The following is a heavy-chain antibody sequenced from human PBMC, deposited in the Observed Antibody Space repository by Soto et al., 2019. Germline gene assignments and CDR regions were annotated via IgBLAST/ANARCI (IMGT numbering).Heavy chain of an antibody. D-gene: IGHD1-26*01. CDR2: MSYDGSNK. CDR1: GFTFNNYG. Sequence: QVHLVESGGGVVQPGRSLRLSCAASGFTFNNYGMHWARQAPGKGLEWVAFMSYDGSNKYYPDSVKGRFTISRDNYKNTLYLQMNSLRAEDTAIFYCAGGKYYFDYCGQGTLVTVSS. CDR3: AGGKYYFDY. V-gene: IGHV3-33*01. J-gene: IGHJ4*02.